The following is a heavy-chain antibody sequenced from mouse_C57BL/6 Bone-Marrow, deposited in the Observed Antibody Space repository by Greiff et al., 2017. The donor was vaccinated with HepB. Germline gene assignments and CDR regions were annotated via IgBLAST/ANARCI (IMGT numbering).Heavy chain of an antibody. Sequence: EVQWVESGGDLVKPGGSLKLSCAASGFTFSSYGMSWVRQTPDKRLEWVATISSGGSYTYYPDSVKGRFTISRDNAKNTLYLQMSSLKSEDTAMYYCARHYYGSSYGYWGQGTTLTVSS. CDR1: GFTFSSYG. V-gene: IGHV5-6*01. CDR3: ARHYYGSSYGY. J-gene: IGHJ2*01. D-gene: IGHD1-1*01. CDR2: ISSGGSYT.